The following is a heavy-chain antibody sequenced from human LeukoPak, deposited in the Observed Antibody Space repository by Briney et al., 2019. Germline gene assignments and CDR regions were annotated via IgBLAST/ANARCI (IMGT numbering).Heavy chain of an antibody. CDR3: AQPQVGANYYFDY. Sequence: GGSLRLSCAASGFTFSTSAMSWVRQAPGKGLEWVSSISGSGSGTYYADSVKGRFTISRDNSKNTLYLQMNSLRAEDTAIYYCAQPQVGANYYFDYWGQGTLVTVSS. CDR2: ISGSGSGT. D-gene: IGHD1-26*01. J-gene: IGHJ4*02. CDR1: GFTFSTSA. V-gene: IGHV3-23*01.